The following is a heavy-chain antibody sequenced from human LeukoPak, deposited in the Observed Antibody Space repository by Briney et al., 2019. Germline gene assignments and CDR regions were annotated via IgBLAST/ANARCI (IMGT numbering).Heavy chain of an antibody. CDR3: ARALRSYGDDGTVACY. Sequence: ASVKVSCKASGYTFTSYYLYWVRQAPGQGLEWMGLINPSGGSTRYAQKFQGRVTMTRDTSTSTVYMELRSLRSDDTAAYYCARALRSYGDDGTVACYWGQGTLVTVSS. CDR2: INPSGGST. J-gene: IGHJ4*02. V-gene: IGHV1-46*01. D-gene: IGHD4-17*01. CDR1: GYTFTSYY.